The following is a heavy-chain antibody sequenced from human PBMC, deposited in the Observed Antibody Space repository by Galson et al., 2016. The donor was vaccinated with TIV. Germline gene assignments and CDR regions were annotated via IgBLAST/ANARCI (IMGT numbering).Heavy chain of an antibody. J-gene: IGHJ4*01. V-gene: IGHV3-53*01. CDR2: LYSGDTT. D-gene: IGHD1-26*01. CDR1: GFAVSYKH. CDR3: AREGRGAAYPNNFDC. Sequence: SLRLSCAASGFAVSYKHMIWVRQTPGKGLEWVSLLYSGDTTKYADSVKGRFTISRDNSKNTLYLQMNSLRVEDTAVYYCAREGRGAAYPNNFDCWGHGTLVTVAS.